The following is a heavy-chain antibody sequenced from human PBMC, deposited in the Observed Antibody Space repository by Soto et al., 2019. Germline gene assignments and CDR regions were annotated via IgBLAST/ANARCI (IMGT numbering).Heavy chain of an antibody. CDR2: ISAYNGNT. V-gene: IGHV1-18*04. CDR1: GYTFTSYG. J-gene: IGHJ4*02. CDR3: ARVYCGGDCSILDY. D-gene: IGHD2-21*02. Sequence: ASVKVSCKASGYTFTSYGISWVRQAPGQGLEWMGWISAYNGNTNYAQKLQSRVTMTTDTSTSTAYMELRSLRSDDTAVYYCARVYCGGDCSILDYWGQGTLVTVSS.